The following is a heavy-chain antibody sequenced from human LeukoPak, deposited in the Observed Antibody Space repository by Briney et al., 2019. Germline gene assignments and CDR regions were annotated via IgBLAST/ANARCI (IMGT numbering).Heavy chain of an antibody. CDR1: GFTFRNYY. D-gene: IGHD1-26*01. CDR2: ISDSGDTI. Sequence: GGSLRLSCAASGFTFRNYYMTWIRQAPGKGLEWVSYISDSGDTIYYGDSVRGRFTISRDNAKNSLYLDMNTLKAEDTAVYYCARDPSWEILSYFDYWGQGTLVTVSS. CDR3: ARDPSWEILSYFDY. J-gene: IGHJ4*02. V-gene: IGHV3-11*04.